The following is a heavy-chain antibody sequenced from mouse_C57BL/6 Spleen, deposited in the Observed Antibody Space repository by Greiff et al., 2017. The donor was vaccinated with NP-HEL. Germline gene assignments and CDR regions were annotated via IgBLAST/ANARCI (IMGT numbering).Heavy chain of an antibody. D-gene: IGHD2-1*01. CDR1: GYAFSSSW. CDR2: IYPGDGDT. CDR3: ARSGYGTEAMDY. J-gene: IGHJ4*01. V-gene: IGHV1-82*01. Sequence: QVQLQQSGPELVKPGASVKISCKASGYAFSSSWMNWVKQRPGKGLEWMGRIYPGDGDTNYNGKFKGKATLTADKSSSTAYMQLSSLTSEDSAVYFCARSGYGTEAMDYWGQGTSVTVSS.